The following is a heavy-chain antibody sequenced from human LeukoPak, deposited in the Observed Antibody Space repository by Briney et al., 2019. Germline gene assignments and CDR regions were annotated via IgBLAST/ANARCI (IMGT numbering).Heavy chain of an antibody. D-gene: IGHD3-3*01. CDR3: TRGPILEWLLYLDY. CDR2: INPKSGGT. Sequence: ASVKVSCKASGYTFTGYYMHWVRQAPGQGLEWMGWINPKSGGTKYAQKFQGRVTMTRDTSITTAYMNLNSLRSDDTAVYYCTRGPILEWLLYLDYWGQGTLVPVSS. J-gene: IGHJ4*02. CDR1: GYTFTGYY. V-gene: IGHV1-2*02.